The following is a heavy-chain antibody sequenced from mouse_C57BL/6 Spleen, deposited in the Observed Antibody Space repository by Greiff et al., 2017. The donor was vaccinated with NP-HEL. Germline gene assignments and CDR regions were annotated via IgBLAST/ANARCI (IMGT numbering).Heavy chain of an antibody. CDR2: IDPSDSYT. J-gene: IGHJ2*01. CDR3: ARRGTTVVAFYYFDD. CDR1: GYTFTSYW. D-gene: IGHD1-1*01. V-gene: IGHV1-50*01. Sequence: QVQLKQPGAELVKPGASVKLSCKASGYTFTSYWMQWVKQRPGQGLEWIGEIDPSDSYTNYNQKFKGKATLTVDTSSSTAYMQLSSLTSEDSAVYYCARRGTTVVAFYYFDDWGQGTTLTVSS.